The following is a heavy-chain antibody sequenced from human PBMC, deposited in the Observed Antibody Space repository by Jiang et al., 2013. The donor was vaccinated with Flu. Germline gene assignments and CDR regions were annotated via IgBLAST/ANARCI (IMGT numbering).Heavy chain of an antibody. V-gene: IGHV3-21*01. Sequence: AASGFTFSSYSMNWVRQAPGKGLEWVSSISSSSSYIYYADSVKGRFTISRDNAKNSLYLQMNSLRAEDTAVYYCARDPGSGWSRGFDYWGQGTLVTVSS. CDR1: GFTFSSYS. J-gene: IGHJ4*02. CDR3: ARDPGSGWSRGFDY. CDR2: ISSSSSYI. D-gene: IGHD6-19*01.